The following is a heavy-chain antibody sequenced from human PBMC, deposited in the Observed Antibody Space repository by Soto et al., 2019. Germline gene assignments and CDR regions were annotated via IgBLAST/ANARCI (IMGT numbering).Heavy chain of an antibody. V-gene: IGHV4-34*01. CDR3: ARLRGLVRYYYYYMDV. J-gene: IGHJ6*03. Sequence: QVQLQQWGAGLLKPSETLSLTCAVYGWSFSGYYWSWIRQPPGKGLEWFGEINHSGSTNYNPSLMSRVTISVDTSMNQFSLKLCSVTAADTAVYYCARLRGLVRYYYYYMDVWGKGTTVTVSS. CDR1: GWSFSGYY. CDR2: INHSGST.